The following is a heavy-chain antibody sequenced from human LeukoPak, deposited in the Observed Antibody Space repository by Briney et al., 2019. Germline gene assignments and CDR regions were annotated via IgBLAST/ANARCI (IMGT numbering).Heavy chain of an antibody. CDR3: ARESEQLAPDFDY. V-gene: IGHV1-18*01. CDR2: ISTYNGHT. D-gene: IGHD6-6*01. CDR1: GYTFTNYG. J-gene: IGHJ4*02. Sequence: ASVKVSCTASGYTFTNYGLSWVRQAPGQGLEWMGWISTYNGHTNYAQKLQGRVTMTTDTSTSTAYMELRSLRSDDTAVYYCARESEQLAPDFDYWGQGTLVTVSS.